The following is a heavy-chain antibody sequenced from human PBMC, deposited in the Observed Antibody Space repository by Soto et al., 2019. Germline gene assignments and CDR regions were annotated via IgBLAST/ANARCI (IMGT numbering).Heavy chain of an antibody. D-gene: IGHD3-10*01. CDR2: ISAYNGNT. Sequence: QVQLVQSGAEVKKPGASVKVSCKASGYTFTSYGISWVRQAPGQGLEWMGWISAYNGNTNYAQKLQGRVTMTTDTSTSTADMELRSLRSDDTAVYYCASEQRSSVGFYGMDVWGQGTTVTVSS. CDR1: GYTFTSYG. V-gene: IGHV1-18*04. CDR3: ASEQRSSVGFYGMDV. J-gene: IGHJ6*02.